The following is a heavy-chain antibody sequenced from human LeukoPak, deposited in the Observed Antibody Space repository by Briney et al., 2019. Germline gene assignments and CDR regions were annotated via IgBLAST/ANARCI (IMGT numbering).Heavy chain of an antibody. CDR2: INPSAGST. Sequence: RWASVKVSCKASGYTFTSYYMHWVRQAPGLGLEWMGIINPSAGSTNYAQKFQGRVTMTRDTSTSTVYMELSSLRSEDTAVYYCARDACSSTVCSPGGNWFDPWGQGTLVTVSS. CDR1: GYTFTSYY. J-gene: IGHJ5*02. D-gene: IGHD2-2*01. CDR3: ARDACSSTVCSPGGNWFDP. V-gene: IGHV1-46*01.